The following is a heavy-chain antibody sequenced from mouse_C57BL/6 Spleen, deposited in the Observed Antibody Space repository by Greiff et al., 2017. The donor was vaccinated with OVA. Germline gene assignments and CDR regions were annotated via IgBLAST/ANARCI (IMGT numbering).Heavy chain of an antibody. J-gene: IGHJ2*01. Sequence: QVQLQQPGAELVMPGASVKLSCKASGYTFTSYWMHRVKQRPGQGLEWIGEIDPSDSYTNYNQKFKGKSTLTVDKSSSTAYMQLSSLTSEDSAVYYCARAQAYGSFDYWGQGTTLTVSS. V-gene: IGHV1-69*01. CDR1: GYTFTSYW. CDR3: ARAQAYGSFDY. D-gene: IGHD1-1*01. CDR2: IDPSDSYT.